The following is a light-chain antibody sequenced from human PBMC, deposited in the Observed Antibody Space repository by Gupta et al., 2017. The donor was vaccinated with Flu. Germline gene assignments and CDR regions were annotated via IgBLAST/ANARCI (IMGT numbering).Light chain of an antibody. V-gene: IGKV3-11*01. CDR3: QQRSNWPPYT. Sequence: EIVLTQSPATLSLSPGEGVTLSCTASQAISTYLAWYQNKPGQAPRLLIYEASNRAPGIPVRFSGSGSGTDFTLTISSLEPEDFAVYYCQQRSNWPPYTFGQGTNLEIK. CDR1: QAISTY. J-gene: IGKJ2*01. CDR2: EAS.